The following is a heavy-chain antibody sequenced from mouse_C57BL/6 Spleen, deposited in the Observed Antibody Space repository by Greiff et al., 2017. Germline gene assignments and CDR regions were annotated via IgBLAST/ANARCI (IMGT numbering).Heavy chain of an antibody. V-gene: IGHV14-1*01. CDR2: IDPEDGDT. J-gene: IGHJ3*01. CDR3: TNYYGSSPFAY. D-gene: IGHD1-1*01. CDR1: GFNIKDYY. Sequence: VQLQQSGAELVRPGASVKLSCTASGFNIKDYYMHWVKQRPEQGLEWIGRIDPEDGDTEYAPKFQGKATMTADTSTNTAYLQLDSLTSEDTAVYYCTNYYGSSPFAYWGQGTLVTVAA.